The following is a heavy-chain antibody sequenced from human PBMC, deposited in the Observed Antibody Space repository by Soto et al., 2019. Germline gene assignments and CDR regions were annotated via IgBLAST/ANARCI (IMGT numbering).Heavy chain of an antibody. D-gene: IGHD3-22*01. Sequence: ASVKVSCKASGYTFTSYGISWVRQAPGQGLEWMGWISAYNGNTNYAQKLQGRVTMTTDTSTSTAYMELRSLRSDDTAVYYCARGGYYDSSGYYYGPAGFDPWGQGTLVTVS. V-gene: IGHV1-18*04. CDR2: ISAYNGNT. CDR1: GYTFTSYG. J-gene: IGHJ5*02. CDR3: ARGGYYDSSGYYYGPAGFDP.